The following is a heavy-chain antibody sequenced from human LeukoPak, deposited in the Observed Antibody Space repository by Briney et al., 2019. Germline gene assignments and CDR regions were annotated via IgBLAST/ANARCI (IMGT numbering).Heavy chain of an antibody. D-gene: IGHD6-19*01. V-gene: IGHV1-69*13. CDR3: ARGLPHSSGWYDY. Sequence: SVKVSCMASGGTFSSYAISWVRQAPGQGLEWMGGIIPIFGTANYAQKFQGRVTITADESTSTAYMELSSLRSEDTAVYYCARGLPHSSGWYDYWGQGTLVTVSS. CDR2: IIPIFGTA. CDR1: GGTFSSYA. J-gene: IGHJ4*02.